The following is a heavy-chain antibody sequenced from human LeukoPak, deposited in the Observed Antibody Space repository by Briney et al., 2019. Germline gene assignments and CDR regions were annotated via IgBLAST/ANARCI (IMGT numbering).Heavy chain of an antibody. D-gene: IGHD2-15*01. V-gene: IGHV1-18*01. Sequence: ASVKVSCKASGYTFNNYGISWVRQAPGQGLEWMGRISAYNGNTNYAQKVQGRVTMTTDTSTSTAYMELRNLTSDDTAMYYCARDSADCSGGSCYSAEYFQHWGQGTLVTVSS. CDR2: ISAYNGNT. CDR1: GYTFNNYG. CDR3: ARDSADCSGGSCYSAEYFQH. J-gene: IGHJ1*01.